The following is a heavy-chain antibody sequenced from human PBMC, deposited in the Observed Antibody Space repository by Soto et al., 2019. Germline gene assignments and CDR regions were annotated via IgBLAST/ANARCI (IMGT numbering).Heavy chain of an antibody. J-gene: IGHJ6*03. CDR1: GGSFSGYY. D-gene: IGHD3-10*01. CDR2: INHSGST. CDR3: ARGRPYGYHYYYMDV. V-gene: IGHV4-34*01. Sequence: QVQLQQWGAGLLKPSETLSLTCAVYGGSFSGYYWSWIRQPPGKGLEWIGEINHSGSTNYNPSLKSRVTISVDTSKNQFSLKLSSVTAADTAVYYCARGRPYGYHYYYMDVWGKGTTVTVSS.